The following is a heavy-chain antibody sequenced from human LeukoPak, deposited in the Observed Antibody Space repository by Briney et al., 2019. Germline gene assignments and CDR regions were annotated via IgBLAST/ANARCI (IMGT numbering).Heavy chain of an antibody. CDR3: ARGRLKRTIVATTDQQYNWFDP. V-gene: IGHV1-46*01. J-gene: IGHJ5*02. Sequence: GASVKVSCKASGYTFTSYYMHWVRQAPGQGLEWMGIINPSGGSTSYAQKFQGRVTMTRNTSTSTVYMELSSLRSEDTAVYYCARGRLKRTIVATTDQQYNWFDPWGQGTLVTVSS. CDR2: INPSGGST. CDR1: GYTFTSYY. D-gene: IGHD5-12*01.